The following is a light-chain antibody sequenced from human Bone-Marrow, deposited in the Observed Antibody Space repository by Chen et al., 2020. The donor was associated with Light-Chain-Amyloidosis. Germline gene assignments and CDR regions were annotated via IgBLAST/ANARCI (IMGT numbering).Light chain of an antibody. CDR1: NIGSTS. J-gene: IGLJ3*02. V-gene: IGLV3-21*02. Sequence: SYVLTQPSSVSVAPGQTATIACGGNNIGSTSVHWYQQTPGQAPLLVVYDDSDRPSGIPERLSGSNSGNTATLTISMGEAGEEADYYCQVWDRSSDRPVFGGGTKLTVL. CDR2: DDS. CDR3: QVWDRSSDRPV.